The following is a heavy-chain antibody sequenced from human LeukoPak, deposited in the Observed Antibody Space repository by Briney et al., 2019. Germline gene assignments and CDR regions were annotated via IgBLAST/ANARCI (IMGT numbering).Heavy chain of an antibody. D-gene: IGHD5-24*01. Sequence: ASVKVSCKASGYTFTVYYIHWVRQAPGQGLEWMGWLNSNGGGTNYAQNFQGRVTMTRDTSISTAHMELSRLRSDDTAVYYCVRAGDGYKYDYWGPGTLVTVSS. CDR2: LNSNGGGT. CDR1: GYTFTVYY. V-gene: IGHV1-2*02. J-gene: IGHJ4*02. CDR3: VRAGDGYKYDY.